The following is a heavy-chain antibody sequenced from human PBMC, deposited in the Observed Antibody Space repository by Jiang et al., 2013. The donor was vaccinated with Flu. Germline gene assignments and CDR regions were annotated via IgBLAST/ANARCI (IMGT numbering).Heavy chain of an antibody. V-gene: IGHV3-23*01. CDR1: GFTFSSYA. J-gene: IGHJ6*02. D-gene: IGHD6-19*01. CDR3: AKHLGSGWYYGMDV. CDR2: ISGNGGNT. Sequence: AASGFTFSSYAMSWVRQAPGKGLEWVSGISGNGGNTYYADSVKGRFTISRDNSKNTLSLQMNSLRAEDTAVYYCAKHLGSGWYYGMDVWGQGTTVTVSS.